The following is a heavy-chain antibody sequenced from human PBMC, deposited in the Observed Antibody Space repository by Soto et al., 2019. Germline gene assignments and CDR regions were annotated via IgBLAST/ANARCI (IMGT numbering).Heavy chain of an antibody. CDR3: AKGAVAGTPTSYYYYGMDV. CDR2: IIPIFGKV. CDR1: GGTFRTYA. D-gene: IGHD6-19*01. V-gene: IGHV1-69*12. Sequence: QVQLLQSGAEVKKPGSSVRVSCEASGGTFRTYAISWVRQAPGQGLEWMGEIIPIFGKVNYAQKFQGRVTITADXPXTXVXXDLSSLTSEDTAVYYCAKGAVAGTPTSYYYYGMDVWGQGTTVTVS. J-gene: IGHJ6*02.